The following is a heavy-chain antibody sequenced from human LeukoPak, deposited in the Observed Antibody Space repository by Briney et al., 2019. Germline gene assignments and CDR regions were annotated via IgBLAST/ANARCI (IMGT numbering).Heavy chain of an antibody. CDR1: GFTFSSYS. V-gene: IGHV3-30*04. Sequence: GVSLRLSCAASGFTFSSYSMHWVRQAPGKGLEWVADISYDGSNKYYADSVKGRFTISRDNSKNTLYLQMNSLSAEDTAVYYCARVYNCYDSSGPIDYWGQGTLVTVSS. CDR2: ISYDGSNK. D-gene: IGHD3-22*01. J-gene: IGHJ4*02. CDR3: ARVYNCYDSSGPIDY.